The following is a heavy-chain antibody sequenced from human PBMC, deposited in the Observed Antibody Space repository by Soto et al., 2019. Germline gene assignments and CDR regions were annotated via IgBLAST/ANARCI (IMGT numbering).Heavy chain of an antibody. CDR3: AKDPNGDYIGAFDD. V-gene: IGHV3-23*01. CDR2: ISRSSSVI. D-gene: IGHD4-17*01. Sequence: EVQLLESGWDLVQPGGSLRLSCAASGFAFSNDAVTWVRQAPGKGLEWVSSISRSSSVIYYADSVRGRFFISRDNSKSMLYLQMNSLRAEDTARYYCAKDPNGDYIGAFDDWGQGTLVTVSS. J-gene: IGHJ4*02. CDR1: GFAFSNDA.